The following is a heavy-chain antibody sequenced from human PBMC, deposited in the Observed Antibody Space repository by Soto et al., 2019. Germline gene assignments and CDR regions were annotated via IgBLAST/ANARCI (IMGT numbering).Heavy chain of an antibody. D-gene: IGHD6-6*01. J-gene: IGHJ4*02. CDR2: ISGSGGST. V-gene: IGHV3-23*01. CDR1: GFTFSSYA. Sequence: GGSLRLSCAASGFTFSSYAMSWVRQAPGKGLEWVSAISGSGGSTYYADSVKGRFTISRDNSKNTLYLQMNSLRAEDTAVYYCAKDKREGYSSSFNGVYYFDYWGQGTLVTVSS. CDR3: AKDKREGYSSSFNGVYYFDY.